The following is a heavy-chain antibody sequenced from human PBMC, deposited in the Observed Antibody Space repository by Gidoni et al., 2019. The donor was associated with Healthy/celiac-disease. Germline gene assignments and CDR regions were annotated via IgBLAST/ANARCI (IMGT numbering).Heavy chain of an antibody. CDR2: ISGSGGST. V-gene: IGHV3-23*01. Sequence: EVQLLESGGGLVQPGGSLRLSCAASGFTFRSYAMSWVRQAPGKGLGWVSAISGSGGSTYYADSVKGRFTISRDNSKNTLYLQMNSLRAEDTAVYYCAKGGSRIAAAGLFDYWGQGTLVTVSS. CDR1: GFTFRSYA. J-gene: IGHJ4*02. D-gene: IGHD6-13*01. CDR3: AKGGSRIAAAGLFDY.